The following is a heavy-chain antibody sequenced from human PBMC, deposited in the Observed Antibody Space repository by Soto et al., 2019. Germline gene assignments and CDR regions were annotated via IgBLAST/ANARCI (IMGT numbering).Heavy chain of an antibody. D-gene: IGHD2-8*01. Sequence: GASVKVSCKASGCTFSSYAISWVRQAPGQGLEWMGGIIPIFGTANYAQKFQGRVTITADKSTSTAYMELSSLRSEDTAVYYRARASWGRVYAIHYWGQGTLVTVSS. CDR3: ARASWGRVYAIHY. CDR1: GCTFSSYA. CDR2: IIPIFGTA. J-gene: IGHJ4*02. V-gene: IGHV1-69*06.